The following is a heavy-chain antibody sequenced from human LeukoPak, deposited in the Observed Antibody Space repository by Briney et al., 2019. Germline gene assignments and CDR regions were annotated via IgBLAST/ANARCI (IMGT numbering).Heavy chain of an antibody. CDR3: ARDSTTVTSYYYFDY. V-gene: IGHV4-59*01. Sequence: SETLSLTCTVSGGSISTYYWSWIRQPPGKGLEWIGYIYYSGSSNYNPSLKSRVTISVDTSKNQFSLKLSSVTAADTAVYYCARDSTTVTSYYYFDYWGQGTLVTVSS. CDR1: GGSISTYY. J-gene: IGHJ4*02. D-gene: IGHD4-17*01. CDR2: IYYSGSS.